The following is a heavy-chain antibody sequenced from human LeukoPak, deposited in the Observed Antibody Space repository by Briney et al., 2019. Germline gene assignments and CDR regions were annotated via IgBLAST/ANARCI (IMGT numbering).Heavy chain of an antibody. CDR3: ARENLGPRGHRGDLPYYFDY. Sequence: SETLSLTCAVYGGSFSGYYWSWIRQPPGKGLEWIGEINHSGSTNYNPSLKSRVTISVDTSKNQFSLKLSSVTAADTAVYYCARENLGPRGHRGDLPYYFDYWGQGTLVTVSS. V-gene: IGHV4-34*01. CDR2: INHSGST. D-gene: IGHD3-10*01. J-gene: IGHJ4*02. CDR1: GGSFSGYY.